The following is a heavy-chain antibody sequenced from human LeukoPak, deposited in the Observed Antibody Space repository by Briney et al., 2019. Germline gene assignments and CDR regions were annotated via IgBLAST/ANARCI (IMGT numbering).Heavy chain of an antibody. Sequence: GSLRLSCAASGFSFNNYAMGWVRQAPGKGLEWVSIIIASSGSTFYADSVKGRFTISRDNSKNTLYLQMNSLRVEDTAVYYCVKGGYDFVEVAYFDFWGQGTLVTVSS. J-gene: IGHJ4*02. CDR1: GFSFNNYA. CDR3: VKGGYDFVEVAYFDF. CDR2: IIASSGST. D-gene: IGHD5-12*01. V-gene: IGHV3-23*01.